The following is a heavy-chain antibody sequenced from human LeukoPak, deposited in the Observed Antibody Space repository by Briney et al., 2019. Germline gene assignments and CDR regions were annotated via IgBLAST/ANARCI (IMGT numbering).Heavy chain of an antibody. D-gene: IGHD1/OR15-1a*01. Sequence: GGSLRLSCAASGFTFISFWMGWVRQAPGKGLEWVASIKYDESEKHYVDSVKGRFTVSRDNAKNSLYLQMNNLRAEDTAVYFCARITTNGYFEYWGQGTLVTVSS. CDR3: ARITTNGYFEY. J-gene: IGHJ4*02. V-gene: IGHV3-7*01. CDR2: IKYDESEK. CDR1: GFTFISFW.